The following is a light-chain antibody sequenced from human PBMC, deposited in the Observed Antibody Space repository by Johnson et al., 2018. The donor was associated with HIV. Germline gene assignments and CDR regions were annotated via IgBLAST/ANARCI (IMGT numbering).Light chain of an antibody. J-gene: IGLJ1*01. CDR3: ATWDGRLSVYV. CDR1: SSNVGSNS. Sequence: QSVLTQPPSVSAAPGQKVTISCSGSSSNVGSNSVSWYRHFPETAPKVLIYDNDKRPSGIPDRFSASKSGPSATLGITGLQTGDEADYYCATWDGRLSVYVVGTGTKVTVL. CDR2: DND. V-gene: IGLV1-51*01.